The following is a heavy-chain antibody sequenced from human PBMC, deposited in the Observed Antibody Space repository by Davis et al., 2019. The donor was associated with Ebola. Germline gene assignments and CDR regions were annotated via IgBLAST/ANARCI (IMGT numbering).Heavy chain of an antibody. J-gene: IGHJ4*02. CDR3: AREVGETKLDQ. Sequence: SVKVSCKAPGYTFTTYYIHWVRQAPGQGLDWMGGIIPVFGIPKYAQKFQGRVTLTADESTSTAYMELTNLRSDDTAVYYCAREVGETKLDQWGQGTLVTVSS. CDR2: IIPVFGIP. V-gene: IGHV1-69*13. D-gene: IGHD1-26*01. CDR1: GYTFTTYY.